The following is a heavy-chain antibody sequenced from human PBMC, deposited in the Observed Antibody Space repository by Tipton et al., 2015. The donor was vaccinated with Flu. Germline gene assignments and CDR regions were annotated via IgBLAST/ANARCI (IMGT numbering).Heavy chain of an antibody. CDR3: TTDAPDWGGKAFDI. CDR1: GFIFSDYW. Sequence: SLRLSCAGSGFIFSDYWMLWFRQAPGKGLEWVGRIRSTTDGGTAEYAAPVKGRFTISRDDSKNTLYLQMNSLKTEDTAVYYCTTDAPDWGGKAFDIWGQGTMVTVSS. V-gene: IGHV3-15*01. CDR2: IRSTTDGGTA. D-gene: IGHD7-27*01. J-gene: IGHJ3*02.